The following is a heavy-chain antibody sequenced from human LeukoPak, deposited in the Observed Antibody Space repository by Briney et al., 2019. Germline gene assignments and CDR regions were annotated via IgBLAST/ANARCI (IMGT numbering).Heavy chain of an antibody. D-gene: IGHD3-22*01. V-gene: IGHV4-4*09. Sequence: SETLSLTCTVSGGSISSYYWSWIRQPPGKGLEWIGYIYTSGSTNYNPSLKSRVTISVDTSKNHFSLKLSSGTAADTAVYYCARYQNYYDSSGYYSTFDYWGQGTLVTVSS. CDR1: GGSISSYY. J-gene: IGHJ4*02. CDR2: IYTSGST. CDR3: ARYQNYYDSSGYYSTFDY.